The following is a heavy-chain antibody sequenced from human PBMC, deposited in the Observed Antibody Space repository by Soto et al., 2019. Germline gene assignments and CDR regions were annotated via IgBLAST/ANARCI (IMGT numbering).Heavy chain of an antibody. CDR3: ARGTYYYGSGSRNWFDP. D-gene: IGHD3-10*01. CDR2: MNPNSGNT. V-gene: IGHV1-8*01. J-gene: IGHJ5*02. Sequence: ASVKVSCKASGCTFTSYDINWVRQATGQGLEWMGWMNPNSGNTGYAQKFQGRVTMTRNTSISTAYMELSSLRSEDTAVYYCARGTYYYGSGSRNWFDPWGQGTLVTVSS. CDR1: GCTFTSYD.